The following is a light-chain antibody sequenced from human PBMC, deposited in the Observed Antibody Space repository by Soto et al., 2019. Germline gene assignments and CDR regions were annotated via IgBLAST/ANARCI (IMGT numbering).Light chain of an antibody. V-gene: IGLV2-14*01. J-gene: IGLJ1*01. CDR2: EVS. Sequence: QSALTQPASVSGSPGQSITISCTGTNSDVGGYNYVSWYQQNPGKAPKLMIYEVSNRPSAVSNRFSGSKSGNTASLTISGLQAEDEADYYCCSYAGSYTGVFGTGTQLTVL. CDR3: CSYAGSYTGV. CDR1: NSDVGGYNY.